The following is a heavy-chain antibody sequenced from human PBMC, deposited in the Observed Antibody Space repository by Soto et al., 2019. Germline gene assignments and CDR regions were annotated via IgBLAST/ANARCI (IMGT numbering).Heavy chain of an antibody. V-gene: IGHV3-73*02. D-gene: IGHD2-15*01. CDR3: TTDLYCSGGSCSEAGDALDI. Sequence: EVQLVESGGDLVQPGESLKLSCAASGFTFSGSAMHWVRQASGKGLEWVGRIRSRANSYTTAYAESVRGRFTISRDDSENTAYLQMNSLKTEDTAVYYCTTDLYCSGGSCSEAGDALDIWGQGTMVTVSS. CDR1: GFTFSGSA. CDR2: IRSRANSYTT. J-gene: IGHJ3*02.